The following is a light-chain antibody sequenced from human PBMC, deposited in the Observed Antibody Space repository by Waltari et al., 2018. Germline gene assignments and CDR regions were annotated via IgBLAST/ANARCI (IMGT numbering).Light chain of an antibody. Sequence: EVVLTQSPGTLSSSPGETVSLSCRASHNVNNNYLAWYQQRPGQSPRLLMYSISNRAPGIPDRFWGSGSGTDFTLTISRLEPEDFAVYYCQQYGNAPMTFGQGTR. CDR3: QQYGNAPMT. CDR1: HNVNNNY. CDR2: SIS. V-gene: IGKV3-20*01. J-gene: IGKJ5*01.